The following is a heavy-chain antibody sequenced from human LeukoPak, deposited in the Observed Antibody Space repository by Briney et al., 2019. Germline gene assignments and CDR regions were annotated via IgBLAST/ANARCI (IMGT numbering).Heavy chain of an antibody. CDR1: GFTFSNHG. CDR3: ARRGSYYESDY. Sequence: GGSLRLSCAASGFTFSNHGMHWVRQAPGKGLEWVSGISGSGGTTYYADSVKGRFTISRDNSKNTMYLEVNSLRAEDTAVYYCARRGSYYESDYWGQGTLVTVSS. J-gene: IGHJ4*02. V-gene: IGHV3-23*01. D-gene: IGHD1-26*01. CDR2: ISGSGGTT.